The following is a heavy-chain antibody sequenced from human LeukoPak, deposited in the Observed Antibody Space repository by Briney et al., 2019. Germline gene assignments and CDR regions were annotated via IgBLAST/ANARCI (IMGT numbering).Heavy chain of an antibody. D-gene: IGHD1-7*01. V-gene: IGHV3-73*01. CDR2: IRSKANSYAT. Sequence: PGGSLTLSCAASGFTFSGSAMHWVRQASGKGLEWVGRIRSKANSYATAYAASVKGRFTISRDDSKNTAYLQMNSLKTEDTAVYYCTTEFDNWNYGGAFDIWGQGTMVTVSS. J-gene: IGHJ3*02. CDR3: TTEFDNWNYGGAFDI. CDR1: GFTFSGSA.